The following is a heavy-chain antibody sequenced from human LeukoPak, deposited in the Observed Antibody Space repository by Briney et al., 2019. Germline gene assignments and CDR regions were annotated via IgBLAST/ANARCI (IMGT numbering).Heavy chain of an antibody. Sequence: PGGSLRLSCTASGFIFNIHGMNWVRQAPGKGLEWVSSITSTGSYTFYADSVKGRFTISRDNAKNPLYLQMNSLRAEDTAIYYCARDPYSGSYGDSYYYYMDVWGKGTTVTISS. CDR3: ARDPYSGSYGDSYYYYMDV. CDR1: GFIFNIHG. D-gene: IGHD1-26*01. V-gene: IGHV3-21*01. J-gene: IGHJ6*03. CDR2: ITSTGSYT.